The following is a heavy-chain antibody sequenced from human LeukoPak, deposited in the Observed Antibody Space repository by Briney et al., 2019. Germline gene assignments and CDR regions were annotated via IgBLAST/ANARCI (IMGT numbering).Heavy chain of an antibody. CDR3: ARDSYGMDV. V-gene: IGHV3-30-3*01. CDR2: VSYDGNNK. J-gene: IGHJ6*02. Sequence: GGSLRLSCAASGVTFITYAMHWVRQAPGRGLEWVAFVSYDGNNKYYADSVKGRFTISRDNSKNTLCLQMNSLRPEDTAVYYCARDSYGMDVWGQGTTVTVSS. CDR1: GVTFITYA.